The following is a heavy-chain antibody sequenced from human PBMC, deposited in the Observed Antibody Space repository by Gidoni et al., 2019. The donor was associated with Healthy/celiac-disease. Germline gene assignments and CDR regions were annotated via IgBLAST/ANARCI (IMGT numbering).Heavy chain of an antibody. CDR1: GGSISSSSYY. Sequence: QLQLQESGPGLVKPSETLSLTCTVSGGSISSSSYYWGWIRQPPGKGLEWIGSIYYSGSTYYNPSLKSRVTISVDTSKNQFSLKLSSVTAADTAVYYCARHWRRLDYYDSSGYGDYWGQGTLVTVSS. CDR2: IYYSGST. D-gene: IGHD3-22*01. V-gene: IGHV4-39*01. J-gene: IGHJ4*02. CDR3: ARHWRRLDYYDSSGYGDY.